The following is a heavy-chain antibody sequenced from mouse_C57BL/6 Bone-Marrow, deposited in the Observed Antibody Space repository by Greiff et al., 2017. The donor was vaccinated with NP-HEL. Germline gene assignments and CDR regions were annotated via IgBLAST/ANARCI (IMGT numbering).Heavy chain of an antibody. CDR2: IDPETGGT. Sequence: QVQLQQSGAELVRPGASVTLSCKASGYTFTDYEMHWVKQTPVHGLEWIGAIDPETGGTAYNQKFKGKAILTADKSSSTAYMELRSLTSEDSAVYYWTRVPDYSNWYWYFDVWGTGTTVTVSS. J-gene: IGHJ1*03. V-gene: IGHV1-15*01. CDR3: TRVPDYSNWYWYFDV. CDR1: GYTFTDYE. D-gene: IGHD2-5*01.